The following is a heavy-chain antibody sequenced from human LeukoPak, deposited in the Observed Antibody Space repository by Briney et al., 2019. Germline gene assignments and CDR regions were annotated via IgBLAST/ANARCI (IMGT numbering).Heavy chain of an antibody. J-gene: IGHJ3*02. CDR1: GFTFSSYG. Sequence: GGSLRLSCAASGFTFSSYGMHWVRQAPGKGLEWVAVISYDGSNKYYADSVKGRFTISRDNSKNTLYLQMNSLRAEDTAVYYCAKSYYYDSQEGFDIWGQGTMVTVSS. D-gene: IGHD3-22*01. CDR3: AKSYYYDSQEGFDI. V-gene: IGHV3-30*18. CDR2: ISYDGSNK.